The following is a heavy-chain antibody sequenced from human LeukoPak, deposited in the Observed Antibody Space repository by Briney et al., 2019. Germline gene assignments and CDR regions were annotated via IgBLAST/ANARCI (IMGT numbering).Heavy chain of an antibody. CDR3: ARDHRTMVRMRSYNWFDP. V-gene: IGHV4-4*07. D-gene: IGHD3-10*01. CDR2: IYTSGST. Sequence: SETLSLTCTVSGNSFGDYYWSWIRQPAGKGLEGIGRIYTSGSTTYHPSLKSRVTMSVGTSKYQLSLKLSSVTAADTAVYCCARDHRTMVRMRSYNWFDPWGQGTLVTVSS. J-gene: IGHJ5*02. CDR1: GNSFGDYY.